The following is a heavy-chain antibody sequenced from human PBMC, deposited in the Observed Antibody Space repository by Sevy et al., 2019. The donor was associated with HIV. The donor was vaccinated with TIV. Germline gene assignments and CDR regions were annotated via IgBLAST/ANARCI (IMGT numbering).Heavy chain of an antibody. D-gene: IGHD6-6*01. Sequence: SETLSLTCTVSGGSISSYYWSWIRQPPGKGLEWIGYIYYSGSTNYNPSLKSRVTISVDRSKNQFSLKLSPLTAADTAVYYCARVFSYSSSSWFDPWGQGTLVTVSS. CDR2: IYYSGST. CDR1: GGSISSYY. CDR3: ARVFSYSSSSWFDP. V-gene: IGHV4-59*01. J-gene: IGHJ5*02.